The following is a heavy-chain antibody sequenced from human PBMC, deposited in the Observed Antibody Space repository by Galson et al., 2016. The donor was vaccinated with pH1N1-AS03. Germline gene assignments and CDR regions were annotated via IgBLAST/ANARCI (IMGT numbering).Heavy chain of an antibody. V-gene: IGHV4-38-2*02. D-gene: IGHD3-3*01. CDR2: IYHSGST. Sequence: PPGKGLEWIGSIYHSGSTYYNPPLMSRVTISVDTSKNRFSLKVTSVTAADTAVYYCARVGKYFDFWSGYSDFDYWGQGTLVTVPS. CDR3: ARVGKYFDFWSGYSDFDY. J-gene: IGHJ4*02.